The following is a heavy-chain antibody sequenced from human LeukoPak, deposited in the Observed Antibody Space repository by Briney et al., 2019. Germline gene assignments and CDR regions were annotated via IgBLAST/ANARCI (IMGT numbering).Heavy chain of an antibody. J-gene: IGHJ4*02. CDR3: ARGPYCSSTSCPYYFDY. CDR1: GFTVSRHW. V-gene: IGHV3-74*01. CDR2: INSDGRVT. Sequence: GGSLRLSCAASGFTVSRHWMHWVRQAPGKGLVWISRINSDGRVTDYADFVKGRFTISRDNAKNTLYLQMNSLRAEDTAVYYCARGPYCSSTSCPYYFDYWGQGTLVTVSS. D-gene: IGHD2-2*01.